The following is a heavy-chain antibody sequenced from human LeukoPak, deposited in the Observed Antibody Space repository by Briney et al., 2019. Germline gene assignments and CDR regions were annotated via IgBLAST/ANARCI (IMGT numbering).Heavy chain of an antibody. CDR3: ERVVRGSAMDV. D-gene: IGHD3-10*02. Sequence: ASVKVSCKTSGDTFTTSDITWVRQAPGQGLEWMGWISTHNGNTNFAQNLQGRVSMTTDTSTSTAYMELRSLRSDDTAVYYSERVVRGSAMDVWGQGTWVTVSS. CDR2: ISTHNGNT. J-gene: IGHJ6*02. CDR1: GDTFTTSD. V-gene: IGHV1-18*01.